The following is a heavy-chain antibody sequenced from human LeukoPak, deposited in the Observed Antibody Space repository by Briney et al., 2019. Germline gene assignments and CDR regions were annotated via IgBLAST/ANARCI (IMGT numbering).Heavy chain of an antibody. Sequence: QPGGSLRLSCAASGFTFSSYEMNWVRQAPGKGLEWVSYISSSGSTIYYADSVKGRFTISRDNAKNSLYLQMNSLRAEDTAVYYCARENAATVTTPSDYWGQGTLVTVSS. D-gene: IGHD4-17*01. CDR1: GFTFSSYE. J-gene: IGHJ4*02. V-gene: IGHV3-48*03. CDR3: ARENAATVTTPSDY. CDR2: ISSSGSTI.